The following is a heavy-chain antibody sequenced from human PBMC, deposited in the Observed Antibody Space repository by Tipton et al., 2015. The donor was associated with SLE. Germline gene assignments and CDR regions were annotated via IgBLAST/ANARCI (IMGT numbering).Heavy chain of an antibody. CDR2: MYYSGST. Sequence: TLSLTCSVSGDSIISSSYYWGWIRQPPGKGLEWIGSMYYSGSTYYNPSLKSRVTISVDTSKNQFSLMPRSVTAADTAVYYCARDGPYYDFWSGMGTFDIWGQGTMVTVSS. CDR3: ARDGPYYDFWSGMGTFDI. D-gene: IGHD3-3*01. V-gene: IGHV4-39*07. J-gene: IGHJ3*02. CDR1: GDSIISSSYY.